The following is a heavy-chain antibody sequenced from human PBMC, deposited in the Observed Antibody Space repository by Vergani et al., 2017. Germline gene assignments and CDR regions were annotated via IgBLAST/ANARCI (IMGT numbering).Heavy chain of an antibody. Sequence: EVQLVESGGGLVKPGGSLRLSCAASGFTFSSYSMNWVRQAPGKGLEWVSSISSSSSYIYYADSVKGRFTISRDNAKNSLYLQMNSLRAEDTAVYYCARRRKRYSSSTSCYTGENWFDPWGQGTLVTVSS. D-gene: IGHD2-2*02. V-gene: IGHV3-21*01. J-gene: IGHJ5*02. CDR2: ISSSSSYI. CDR3: ARRRKRYSSSTSCYTGENWFDP. CDR1: GFTFSSYS.